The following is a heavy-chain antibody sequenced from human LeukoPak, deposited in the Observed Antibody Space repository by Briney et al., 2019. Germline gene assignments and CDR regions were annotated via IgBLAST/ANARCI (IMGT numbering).Heavy chain of an antibody. CDR2: INQSGST. V-gene: IGHV4-61*01. Sequence: KPSETLSLTCTVSGGSVSSGSYYWNWIRQPPGKGLEWIGEINQSGSTKYSPSLKSRVTISVDTSKNQFSLKLSSVTAADTALYYCARWERGVFDYWGQGTLVTVSS. D-gene: IGHD1-26*01. CDR1: GGSVSSGSYY. CDR3: ARWERGVFDY. J-gene: IGHJ4*02.